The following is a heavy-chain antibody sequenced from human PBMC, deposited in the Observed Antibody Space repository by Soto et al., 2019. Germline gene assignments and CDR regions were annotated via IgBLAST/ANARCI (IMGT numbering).Heavy chain of an antibody. CDR2: IIPIFGTA. D-gene: IGHD6-13*01. J-gene: IGHJ5*02. V-gene: IGHV1-69*13. CDR3: ARTTVAAAENGWFDP. CDR1: GGTFSSYA. Sequence: GASVKVSCKASGGTFSSYAISWVRQAPGQGLEWMGGIIPIFGTANYAQKFQGRVTITADESTSTAYMELSSLRSEDTAVYYCARTTVAAAENGWFDPWGQGTLVTVSS.